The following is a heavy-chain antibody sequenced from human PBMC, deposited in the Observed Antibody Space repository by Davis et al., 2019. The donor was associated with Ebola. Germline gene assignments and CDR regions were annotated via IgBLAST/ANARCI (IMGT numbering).Heavy chain of an antibody. J-gene: IGHJ5*02. V-gene: IGHV3-21*01. Sequence: PGGSLRLSCAASGFTFSSYSMNWVRQAPGKGLEWVSSISSSSSYIYYADSVKGRFTISRDNAKNSLYLQMNSLRAEDTAVYYCARAGLGYCSGGSCYSVTFDPWGQGTLVTVSS. CDR2: ISSSSSYI. CDR1: GFTFSSYS. CDR3: ARAGLGYCSGGSCYSVTFDP. D-gene: IGHD2-15*01.